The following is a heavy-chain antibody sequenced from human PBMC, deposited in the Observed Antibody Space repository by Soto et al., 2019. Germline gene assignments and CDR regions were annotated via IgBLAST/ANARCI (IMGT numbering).Heavy chain of an antibody. CDR3: ARVIPGVEAWFDP. V-gene: IGHV1-18*01. J-gene: IGHJ5*02. CDR1: GYTFTNFG. Sequence: QVQLVQSGAEVKKPGASVKVSCRASGYTFTNFGVTWVRRAPGQGLEWMGWISAYTDTPNYAHKFQGRVTMTIDSSTSTAYMDMRSRTSDDTAVYYCARVIPGVEAWFDPWGQGTLVTVSS. D-gene: IGHD2-2*01. CDR2: ISAYTDTP.